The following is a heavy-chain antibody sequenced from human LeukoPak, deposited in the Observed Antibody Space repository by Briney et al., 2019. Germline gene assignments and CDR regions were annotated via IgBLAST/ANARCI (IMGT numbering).Heavy chain of an antibody. CDR1: GGSFSGYY. V-gene: IGHV4-34*01. Sequence: SETLSLTCAVYGGSFSGYYWSWIRQPPGKGLEWIGEINHSGSTNYNPSLKSRVTISVDTSKNQFSLKLSSATAADTAVYYCARDRVYDFWSGYPNWFDPWGQGTLVTVSS. CDR2: INHSGST. D-gene: IGHD3-3*01. J-gene: IGHJ5*02. CDR3: ARDRVYDFWSGYPNWFDP.